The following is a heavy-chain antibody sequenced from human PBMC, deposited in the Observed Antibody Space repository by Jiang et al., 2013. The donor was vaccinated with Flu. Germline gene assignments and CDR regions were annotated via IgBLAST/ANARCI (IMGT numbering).Heavy chain of an antibody. CDR3: ARNGGITGTTRSDWFDP. CDR1: FTSYG. Sequence: FTSYGISWVRQAPGQGLEWMGWISAYNGNTNYAQKLQGRVTMTTDTSTSTAYMELRSLRSDDTAVYYCARNGGITGTTRSDWFDPWGQGTLVTVSS. D-gene: IGHD1-7*01. J-gene: IGHJ5*02. CDR2: ISAYNGNT. V-gene: IGHV1-18*01.